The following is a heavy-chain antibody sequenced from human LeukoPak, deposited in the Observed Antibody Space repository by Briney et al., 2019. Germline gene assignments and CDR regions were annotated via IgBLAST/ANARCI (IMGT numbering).Heavy chain of an antibody. V-gene: IGHV3-23*01. D-gene: IGHD3-10*01. CDR3: AKPFTYGSGSSFQTFDS. Sequence: GGSLRLSCAVSGFTFNNYVMSWVRQAPGKGLEGVSAISGSGATTHYTDSVRGRFTISRDNYKNTLYLQMNSLRVEDTAVYYCAKPFTYGSGSSFQTFDSWGQGILVTVSS. CDR2: ISGSGATT. J-gene: IGHJ4*02. CDR1: GFTFNNYV.